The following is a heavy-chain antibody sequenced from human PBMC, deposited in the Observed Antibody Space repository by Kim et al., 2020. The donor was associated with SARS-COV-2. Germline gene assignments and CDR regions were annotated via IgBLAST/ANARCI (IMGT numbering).Heavy chain of an antibody. CDR2: IYYSGST. V-gene: IGHV4-39*01. D-gene: IGHD3-9*01. Sequence: SETLSLTCTVSGGSISSSSYYWGWIRQPPGKGLEWIGSIYYSGSTYYNPSLKSRVTISVDTSKNQFSLKLSSVTAADTAVYYCARYFDWLPLDYWGQGTLVTVSS. J-gene: IGHJ4*02. CDR1: GGSISSSSYY. CDR3: ARYFDWLPLDY.